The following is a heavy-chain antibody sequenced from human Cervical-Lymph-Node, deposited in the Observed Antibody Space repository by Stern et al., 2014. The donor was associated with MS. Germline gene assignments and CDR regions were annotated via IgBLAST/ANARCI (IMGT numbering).Heavy chain of an antibody. Sequence: MQLEESGPEVTKPGSSVTVSCKASGATFNNSIFRWVRQAPAPGLERMGRVVPIEGVENYAQKFQDRVTISADKSTSTVYMELRSLRSEDTAIYYCAREDLADTAPSDFWGQGTLVTVSS. CDR1: GATFNNSI. D-gene: IGHD5-18*01. J-gene: IGHJ4*02. CDR2: VVPIEGVE. V-gene: IGHV1-69*09. CDR3: AREDLADTAPSDF.